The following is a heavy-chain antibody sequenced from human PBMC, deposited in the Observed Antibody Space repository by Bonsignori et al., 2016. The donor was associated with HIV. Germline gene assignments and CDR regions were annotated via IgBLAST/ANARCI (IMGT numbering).Heavy chain of an antibody. CDR1: GGTFSSDA. CDR2: IIPVHGTP. J-gene: IGHJ6*03. Sequence: QVQLVESGAEVKKSGSSVKVSCKASGGTFSSDAISWVRQAPGQGLEWMGGIIPVHGTPNYALKFQGRVTITADKSSDTVYLELSSLRSEDTAVYYCARGEGLGYYMDVRGNGTTVTVSS. D-gene: IGHD7-27*01. V-gene: IGHV1-69*14. CDR3: ARGEGLGYYMDV.